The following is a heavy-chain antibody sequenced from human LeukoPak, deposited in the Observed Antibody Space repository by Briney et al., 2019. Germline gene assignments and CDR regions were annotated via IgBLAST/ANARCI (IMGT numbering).Heavy chain of an antibody. D-gene: IGHD2-21*02. Sequence: GGSLRLSRAASGFTFSSYAMSWVRQAPGKGLEWVSAISGSGGSTYYADSVRGRFTISRDNSKNTLYLQMNSLRAEDTAVYYCAKGRGNSDFDYWGQGTLVTVSS. CDR3: AKGRGNSDFDY. CDR1: GFTFSSYA. V-gene: IGHV3-23*01. CDR2: ISGSGGST. J-gene: IGHJ4*02.